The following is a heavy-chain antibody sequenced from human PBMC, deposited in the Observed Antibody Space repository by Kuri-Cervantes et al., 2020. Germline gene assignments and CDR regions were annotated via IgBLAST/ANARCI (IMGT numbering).Heavy chain of an antibody. CDR1: GGSFSGYY. CDR2: INHSGST. Sequence: SETLSLTCAVYGGSFSGYYWSWIRQPPGRGLEWIGEINHSGSTNYNPSLKSRVTISVDTSKNQFSLKLSSVTAADTAVYYCAREVYYYDSSGFDYWGQGTLVTVSS. J-gene: IGHJ4*02. D-gene: IGHD3-22*01. V-gene: IGHV4-34*01. CDR3: AREVYYYDSSGFDY.